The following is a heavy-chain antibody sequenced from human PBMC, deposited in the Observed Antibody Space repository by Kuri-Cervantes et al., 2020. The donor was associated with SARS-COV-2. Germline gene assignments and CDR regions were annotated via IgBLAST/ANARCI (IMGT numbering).Heavy chain of an antibody. CDR3: AREGTSSSWYRYYYYYGMDV. J-gene: IGHJ6*02. CDR2: IYYSGSN. Sequence: SEILSLTCTVSGGSISSSSYYWGWIRQPPGKGLEWIGSIYYSGSNYYNPSLKSRVTISVDTSKNQFSLKLSSVTAADTAVYYCAREGTSSSWYRYYYYYGMDVWGQGTTVTVSS. D-gene: IGHD6-13*01. CDR1: GGSISSSSYY. V-gene: IGHV4-39*02.